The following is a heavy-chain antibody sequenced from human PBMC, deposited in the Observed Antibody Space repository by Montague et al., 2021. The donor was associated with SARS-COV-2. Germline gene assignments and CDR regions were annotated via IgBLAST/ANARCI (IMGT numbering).Heavy chain of an antibody. J-gene: IGHJ3*02. D-gene: IGHD3-10*01. Sequence: SETLSLTCTVSGGSTTRNYYWGWIRQPPGKGLEWVGNIYYSGTTXXNPXXXSRVTISVDASKNQFSLNLTSVTAADTAVNYCARPLVRGVPKAFDIWGQGALVIVSS. CDR2: IYYSGTT. V-gene: IGHV4-39*01. CDR3: ARPLVRGVPKAFDI. CDR1: GGSTTRNYY.